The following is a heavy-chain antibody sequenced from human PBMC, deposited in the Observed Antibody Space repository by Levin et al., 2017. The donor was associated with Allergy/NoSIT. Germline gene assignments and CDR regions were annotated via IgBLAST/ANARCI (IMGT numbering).Heavy chain of an antibody. Sequence: SQTLSLTCTVSGGSISSYYWNWIRQPPGKGLEWIGYIYYSGSTNYNPSLKSRVTISVDTSKNQFSLKLNSVTAADSAVYYCARGDQWLAAPLHYWGQGTLVNVSS. CDR1: GGSISSYY. D-gene: IGHD6-19*01. J-gene: IGHJ4*02. CDR3: ARGDQWLAAPLHY. CDR2: IYYSGST. V-gene: IGHV4-59*01.